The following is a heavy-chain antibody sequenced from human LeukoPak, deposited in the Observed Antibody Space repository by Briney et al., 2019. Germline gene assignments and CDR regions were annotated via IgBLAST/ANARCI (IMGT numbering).Heavy chain of an antibody. J-gene: IGHJ5*02. D-gene: IGHD4-17*01. V-gene: IGHV4-31*03. CDR2: IYYSGST. CDR3: ARVEYGDYGWFDP. CDR1: GGSISRGGYY. Sequence: SQTLSLTCTVSGGSISRGGYYWSWIRQHPGKGLEGIGYIYYSGSTYYNPSLKSRVTISLDTSKNQFSLKLISLTAADTAAYYCARVEYGDYGWFDPWGQGTLVTVSS.